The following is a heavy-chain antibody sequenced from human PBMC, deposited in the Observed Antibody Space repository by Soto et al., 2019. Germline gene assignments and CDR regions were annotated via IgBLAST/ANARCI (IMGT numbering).Heavy chain of an antibody. CDR2: IWYDGTRT. CDR3: ARDGTPQVFMEKGPYTYYSGMDA. CDR1: GFSFNFYG. V-gene: IGHV3-33*01. Sequence: QMQLEESGGGVVQPGGSLRLSCGSSGFSFNFYGMHWVRQAPGQGLEWVAFIWYDGTRTLYADSVKGRFTISRDNSRGTLFLRMNSLRAEDTAVYYCARDGTPQVFMEKGPYTYYSGMDAWGQGTTVLVSS. J-gene: IGHJ6*02. D-gene: IGHD3-3*01.